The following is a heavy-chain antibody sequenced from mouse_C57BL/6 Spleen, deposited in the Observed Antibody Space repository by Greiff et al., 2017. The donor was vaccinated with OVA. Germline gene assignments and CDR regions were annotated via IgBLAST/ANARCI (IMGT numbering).Heavy chain of an antibody. J-gene: IGHJ4*01. CDR2: IPPNSGST. Sequence: VQLQQPGAELVKPGASVKLSCKASGYTFTSYWMHWVKQRPGQGLEWIGMIPPNSGSTNYNEKFKSKATLTVDKSSSTAYMQLSSLTSEDSAVYYWARGGVVATDYYAMDYWGQGTSVTVSS. CDR1: GYTFTSYW. V-gene: IGHV1-64*01. CDR3: ARGGVVATDYYAMDY. D-gene: IGHD1-1*01.